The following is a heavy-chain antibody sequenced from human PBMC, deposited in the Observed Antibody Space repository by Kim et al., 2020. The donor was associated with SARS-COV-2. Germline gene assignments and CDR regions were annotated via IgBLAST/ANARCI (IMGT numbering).Heavy chain of an antibody. J-gene: IGHJ3*02. CDR2: ILTYTGDT. D-gene: IGHD2-21*02. CDR3: VRVRYCVADCGRNDAFDI. Sequence: ASVKVSCKASGYTFPVYGISWVRQAPGQGLEWMGWILTYTGDTYYAQNLQDRVTMTTDASTATAYMELSSLRSDDTAVYYCVRVRYCVADCGRNDAFDIWSQGKMVTIAS. V-gene: IGHV1-18*04. CDR1: GYTFPVYG.